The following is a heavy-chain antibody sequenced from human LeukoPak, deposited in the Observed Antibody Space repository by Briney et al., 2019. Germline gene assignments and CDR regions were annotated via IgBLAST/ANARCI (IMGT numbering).Heavy chain of an antibody. V-gene: IGHV4-31*03. D-gene: IGHD2-2*01. Sequence: SQTLSLTCTVSGGSISSGGYYWSWIRQHPGKGLEWIGYIYYSGSTYYNPSLKSRVTISVDTSKNQFSLKLSSVTAADTAVYYCARVHYKYQLPGVPRRKYYFDYWGQGTLVTVSS. CDR2: IYYSGST. J-gene: IGHJ4*02. CDR3: ARVHYKYQLPGVPRRKYYFDY. CDR1: GGSISSGGYY.